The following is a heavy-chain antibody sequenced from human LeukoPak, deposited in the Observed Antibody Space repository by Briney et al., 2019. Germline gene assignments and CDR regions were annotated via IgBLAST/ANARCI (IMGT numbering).Heavy chain of an antibody. CDR2: IYYSGSS. CDR1: GGSITSYY. J-gene: IGHJ4*02. V-gene: IGHV4-59*08. CDR3: ARLMNIAAADF. Sequence: SETLSLTCTVSGGSITSYYWSWIRQPPGKGLEWIGYIYYSGSSNYNPSLKSRVTISVDMSKNQFSLKLTSVTAADTAVYYCARLMNIAAADFWGQGTLVAVSS. D-gene: IGHD6-13*01.